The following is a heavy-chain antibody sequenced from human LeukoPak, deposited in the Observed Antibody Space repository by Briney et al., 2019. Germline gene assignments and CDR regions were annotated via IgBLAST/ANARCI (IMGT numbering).Heavy chain of an antibody. CDR1: GGSISSGGYY. D-gene: IGHD3-22*01. V-gene: IGHV4-30-2*01. CDR3: ARAHYYDSSGYDNPLDY. Sequence: SETLSLTCTVSGGSISSGGYYWSWIRQPPGKGLEWIGYIYHSGSTYYNPSLKSRVTTSVDRSKNQFSLKLSSVTAADTAVYYCARAHYYDSSGYDNPLDYWGQGTLVTVSS. J-gene: IGHJ4*02. CDR2: IYHSGST.